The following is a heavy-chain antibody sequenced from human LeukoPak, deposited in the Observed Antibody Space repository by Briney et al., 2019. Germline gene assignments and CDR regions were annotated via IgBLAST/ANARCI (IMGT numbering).Heavy chain of an antibody. D-gene: IGHD3-22*01. Sequence: GGSPRLSCAASGFTFSSYGMHWVRQAPGKGLEWVAVIWYDGSNKYYADSVKGRFTISRDNSKNTLYLQMNSLRAEDTAVYYCARDAIYYDSSVTPVFLVWGQGTLVTVSS. J-gene: IGHJ4*02. V-gene: IGHV3-33*01. CDR2: IWYDGSNK. CDR1: GFTFSSYG. CDR3: ARDAIYYDSSVTPVFLV.